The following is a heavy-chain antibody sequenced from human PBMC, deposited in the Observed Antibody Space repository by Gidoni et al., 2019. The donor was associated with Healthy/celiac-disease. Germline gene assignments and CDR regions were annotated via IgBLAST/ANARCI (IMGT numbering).Heavy chain of an antibody. J-gene: IGHJ6*02. CDR2: IYYSGST. V-gene: IGHV4-39*01. CDR3: AITYSSGWYPPYYYYGMDV. Sequence: KGLEWIGSIYYSGSTYYNPSLKSRVTISVDTSKNQFSLKLSSVTAADTAVYYCAITYSSGWYPPYYYYGMDVWGQGTTVTVSS. D-gene: IGHD6-19*01.